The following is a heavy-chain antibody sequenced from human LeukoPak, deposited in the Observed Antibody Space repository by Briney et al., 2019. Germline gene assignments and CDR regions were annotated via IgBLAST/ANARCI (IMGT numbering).Heavy chain of an antibody. CDR2: IYYSGST. D-gene: IGHD3-9*01. J-gene: IGHJ2*01. Sequence: PETLSLTCTVSGGSISSYYWSWIRQPPGKGLEWIGYIYYSGSTNYNPSLKSRVTISVDTSKNQFSLKLSSVTAADTAVYYCARGVSDWDWYFDLWGRGTLVTVSS. V-gene: IGHV4-59*01. CDR1: GGSISSYY. CDR3: ARGVSDWDWYFDL.